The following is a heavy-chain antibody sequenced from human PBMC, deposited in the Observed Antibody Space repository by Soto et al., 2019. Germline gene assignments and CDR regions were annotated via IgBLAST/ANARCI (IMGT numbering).Heavy chain of an antibody. CDR2: ISWDGGST. CDR1: GFTFDDYT. CDR3: ARDRVLRFLEWLPYYGMDV. Sequence: GSLRLSCAASGFTFDDYTMHWVRQAPGKGLEWVSLISWDGGSTYYADSVKGRFTISRDNSKNSLYLQMNSLRAEDTAVYYCARDRVLRFLEWLPYYGMDVWGQGTTVTVSS. V-gene: IGHV3-43*01. D-gene: IGHD3-3*01. J-gene: IGHJ6*02.